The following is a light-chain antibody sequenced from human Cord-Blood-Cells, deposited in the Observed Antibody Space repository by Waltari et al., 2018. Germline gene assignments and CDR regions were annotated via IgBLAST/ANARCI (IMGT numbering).Light chain of an antibody. CDR2: DDS. V-gene: IGLV3-21*03. J-gene: IGLJ1*01. CDR3: QVWDSSSDHYV. Sequence: SYVLTQPPSVSVAPGKTAMITCGGNDIGGKSVHWYQQKPGQAPVLDVYDDSDLPSGIPERFSGSNSGNTATLTISRVEAGDEADYYCQVWDSSSDHYVFGTGTKVTVL. CDR1: DIGGKS.